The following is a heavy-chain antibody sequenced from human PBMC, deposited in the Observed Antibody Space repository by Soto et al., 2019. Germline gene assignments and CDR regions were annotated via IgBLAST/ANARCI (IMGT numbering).Heavy chain of an antibody. J-gene: IGHJ4*02. CDR2: IYYSGST. D-gene: IGHD3-16*01. CDR3: ASYRGAFYFDS. Sequence: SETLSLTCTVSGGSISSYYWSWIRQPPGKGLELIGYIYYSGSTNYNPSLEGRVTMSVETSKSQFSLKLTSVTAADTAVYYCASYRGAFYFDSWGQGLLVTVSS. CDR1: GGSISSYY. V-gene: IGHV4-59*01.